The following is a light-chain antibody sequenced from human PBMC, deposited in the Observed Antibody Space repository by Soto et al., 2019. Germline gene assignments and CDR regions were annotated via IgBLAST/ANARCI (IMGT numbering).Light chain of an antibody. CDR3: QQYKSYST. CDR2: DAS. Sequence: DIQMTQSPSTLSASVGDRVTITCRASQSISSWLAWYQQKPGKAHKLLIYDASSLESGVPSRFSGSGSGTEFTLTISSLQHDDFATYYCQQYKSYSTFGQGTKLEIK. J-gene: IGKJ2*01. V-gene: IGKV1-5*01. CDR1: QSISSW.